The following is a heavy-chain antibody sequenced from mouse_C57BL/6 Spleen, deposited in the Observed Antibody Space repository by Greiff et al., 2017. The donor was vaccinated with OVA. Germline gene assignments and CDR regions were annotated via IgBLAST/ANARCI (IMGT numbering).Heavy chain of an antibody. CDR1: GFTFSDYG. CDR3: ARPGSNYVGNWYFDV. CDR2: ISSGSSTI. J-gene: IGHJ1*03. Sequence: EVKLMESGGGLVKPGGSLKLSCAASGFTFSDYGMHWVRQAPEKGLEWVAYISSGSSTIYYADTVKGRFTISRDNAKNTLFLQMTSLRSEDTAMYYCARPGSNYVGNWYFDVWGTGTTVTVSS. D-gene: IGHD1-1*01. V-gene: IGHV5-17*01.